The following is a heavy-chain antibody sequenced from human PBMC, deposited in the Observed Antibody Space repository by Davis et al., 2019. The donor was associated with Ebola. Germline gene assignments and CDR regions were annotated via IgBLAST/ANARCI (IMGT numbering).Heavy chain of an antibody. Sequence: ASVKVSCKASGYTFTSYDINWVRQATGQGLEWMGWMNPNSGNTGYAQKFQGRVTITRNTSISTAYMGLSSLRSEDTAVYYCARASYDFWSGYYHVWFDPWGQGTLVTVSS. D-gene: IGHD3-3*01. CDR3: ARASYDFWSGYYHVWFDP. CDR2: MNPNSGNT. CDR1: GYTFTSYD. V-gene: IGHV1-8*03. J-gene: IGHJ5*02.